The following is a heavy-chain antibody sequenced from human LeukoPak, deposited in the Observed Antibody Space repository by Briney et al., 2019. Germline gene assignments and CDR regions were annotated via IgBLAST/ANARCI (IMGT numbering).Heavy chain of an antibody. V-gene: IGHV3-11*04. J-gene: IGHJ4*02. CDR3: ARGKSSKQQVARLLDY. CDR1: GFTFSGYY. Sequence: PGGSLRLSCAASGFTFSGYYMSWIRQAPGKGLEWVSYITISGSTIYYADSVQGRFTISRNNAKNSLYLQMNSLRAEDTAVYYCARGKSSKQQVARLLDYWGQGTLVTVSS. D-gene: IGHD6-13*01. CDR2: ITISGSTI.